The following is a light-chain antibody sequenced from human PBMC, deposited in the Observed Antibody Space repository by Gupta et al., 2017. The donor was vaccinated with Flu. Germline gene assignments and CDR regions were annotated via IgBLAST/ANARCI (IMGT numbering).Light chain of an antibody. CDR3: QAWDSITYYV. V-gene: IGLV3-1*01. CDR1: NVGDKY. J-gene: IGLJ1*01. Sequence: SYDLTQPPSVSVSPRQTASITCSGDNVGDKYVCWYQQKPGQSPVLVIYQDNKRPSGIPERFSGSTSGNTATLTSSGTQAMDEADYYCQAWDSITYYVFGLGTKVTVL. CDR2: QDN.